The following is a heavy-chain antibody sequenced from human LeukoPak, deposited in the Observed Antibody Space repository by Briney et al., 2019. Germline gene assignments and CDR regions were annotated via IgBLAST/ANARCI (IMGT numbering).Heavy chain of an antibody. Sequence: SVKVSCKASGGTFSSYAISWVRQAPGQGLEWMGGIIPIFGTANYAQKFQGRVTITADKSTSTAYMELSSLRSEDTAVYYCVGYSYGEYYFDYWGQGTLVTVSS. CDR3: VGYSYGEYYFDY. CDR1: GGTFSSYA. CDR2: IIPIFGTA. J-gene: IGHJ4*02. V-gene: IGHV1-69*06. D-gene: IGHD5-18*01.